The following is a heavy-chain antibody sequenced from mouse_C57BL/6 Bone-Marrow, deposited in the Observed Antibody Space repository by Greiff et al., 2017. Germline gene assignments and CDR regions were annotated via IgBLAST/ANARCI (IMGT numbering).Heavy chain of an antibody. J-gene: IGHJ4*01. CDR1: GFTFSSYA. D-gene: IGHD2-5*01. Sequence: EVQVVESGEGLVKPGGSLKLSCAAPGFTFSSYAMSWVRQTPEKRLEWVAYISSGGDYIYYADTVKGRFTISRDNARNTLYLQMSSLKSEDTAMYYCTREGSSNPYAMDYWGQGTSVTVSS. CDR2: ISSGGDYI. V-gene: IGHV5-9-1*02. CDR3: TREGSSNPYAMDY.